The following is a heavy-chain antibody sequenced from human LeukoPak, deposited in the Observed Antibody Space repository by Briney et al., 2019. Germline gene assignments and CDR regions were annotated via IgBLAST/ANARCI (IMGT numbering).Heavy chain of an antibody. Sequence: SQTLSLTCTVSGGSISSGGYYWSWIRQHPGKGLEWIWYIYYSGSTYYNPSLKSRVTISVDTSKNQFSLKLSSVTAADTAVYYCAREVAVAGTPYYFDYWGQGTLVTVSS. CDR2: IYYSGST. V-gene: IGHV4-31*03. J-gene: IGHJ4*02. CDR1: GGSISSGGYY. D-gene: IGHD6-19*01. CDR3: AREVAVAGTPYYFDY.